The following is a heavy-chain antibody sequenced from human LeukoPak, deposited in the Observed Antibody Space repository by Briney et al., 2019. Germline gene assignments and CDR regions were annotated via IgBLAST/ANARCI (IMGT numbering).Heavy chain of an antibody. V-gene: IGHV1-2*06. D-gene: IGHD4-17*01. J-gene: IGHJ6*02. Sequence: ASVKVSCKASGYTFTGYYMHWVRQAPGQGLEWMGRINPNSGGTNYAQKFQGRVTMTRDTSISTAYMELSRLRSDDTAVYYCARGNPIYGDYLYYYYGMDAWGQGTTVTVSS. CDR2: INPNSGGT. CDR1: GYTFTGYY. CDR3: ARGNPIYGDYLYYYYGMDA.